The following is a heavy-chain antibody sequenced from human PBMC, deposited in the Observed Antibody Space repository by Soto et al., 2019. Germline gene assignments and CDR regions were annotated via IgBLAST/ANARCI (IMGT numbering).Heavy chain of an antibody. J-gene: IGHJ5*02. V-gene: IGHV3-49*03. Sequence: PGGSLRLSCTASGFTFGDYAMSWFRQAPGKGLEWVGFIRSKAYGGTTEYAASVKGRFTISRDDSKSIAYLQMNSLKTEDTAVYYCTTDIVVVPAKDNWFDPWGQGTLVTVSS. D-gene: IGHD2-2*01. CDR3: TTDIVVVPAKDNWFDP. CDR1: GFTFGDYA. CDR2: IRSKAYGGTT.